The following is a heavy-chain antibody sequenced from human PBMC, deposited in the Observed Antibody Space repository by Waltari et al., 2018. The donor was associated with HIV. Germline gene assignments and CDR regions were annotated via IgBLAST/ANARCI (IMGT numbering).Heavy chain of an antibody. J-gene: IGHJ4*02. D-gene: IGHD3-22*01. CDR3: ARADKEYYYDSSGYFDY. Sequence: QLQLQESGPGLVKPSETLSLPCTVSGGSISSSSYYWGWIRQPPGKGLEWIGSIYYSGSTYYNPSLKSRVTISVDTSKNQFSLKLSSVTAADTAVYYCARADKEYYYDSSGYFDYWGQGTLVTVSS. CDR2: IYYSGST. V-gene: IGHV4-39*01. CDR1: GGSISSSSYY.